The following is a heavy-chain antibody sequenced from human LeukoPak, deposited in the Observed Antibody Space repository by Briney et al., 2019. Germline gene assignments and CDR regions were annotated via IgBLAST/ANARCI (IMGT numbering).Heavy chain of an antibody. CDR3: AKRLSRYSYGFLPDY. Sequence: GGSLRLSCAASGFTFSSYGMHWARQAPGKGLEWVAVISYDGSNKYYADSVKGRFTISRDNSKNTLYLQMNSLRAEDTAVYYCAKRLSRYSYGFLPDYWGQGTLVTVSS. CDR1: GFTFSSYG. CDR2: ISYDGSNK. D-gene: IGHD5-18*01. V-gene: IGHV3-30*18. J-gene: IGHJ4*02.